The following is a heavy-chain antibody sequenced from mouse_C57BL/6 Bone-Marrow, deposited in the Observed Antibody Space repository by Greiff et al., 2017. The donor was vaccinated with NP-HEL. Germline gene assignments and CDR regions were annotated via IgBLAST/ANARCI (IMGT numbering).Heavy chain of an antibody. D-gene: IGHD1-1*01. CDR2: IDPEDGET. J-gene: IGHJ1*03. Sequence: VQLQQSGAELVKPGASVKLSCTASGFNIKDCYMHWVKQRTEQGLEWIGRIDPEDGETKYAPKFQGKATITADTSSNTAYLQISSLTSEDTAVYYCAFITTVVATPYWYFDVWGTGTTVTVSS. CDR1: GFNIKDCY. V-gene: IGHV14-2*01. CDR3: AFITTVVATPYWYFDV.